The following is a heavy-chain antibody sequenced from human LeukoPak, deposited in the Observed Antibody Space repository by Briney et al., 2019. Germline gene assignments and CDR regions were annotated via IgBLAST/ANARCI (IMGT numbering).Heavy chain of an antibody. Sequence: ASVKVSCKASGYTFTGYYMHWVRQAPGQGLEWMGWINPNSGDTTYAQDFQGRVTLTRGTSINTAYMELSNLISDDTAVYYCARGNLRELRGFDYWGQGTLVTVSS. V-gene: IGHV1-2*02. CDR2: INPNSGDT. J-gene: IGHJ4*02. CDR3: ARGNLRELRGFDY. CDR1: GYTFTGYY. D-gene: IGHD1-7*01.